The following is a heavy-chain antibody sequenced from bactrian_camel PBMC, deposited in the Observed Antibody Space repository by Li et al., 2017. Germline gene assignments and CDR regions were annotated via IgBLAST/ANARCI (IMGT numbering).Heavy chain of an antibody. Sequence: DVQLVESGGGLVQPGGSLRLSCAASGFSFSDYAMSRVRQAPGKGLEWVSGIGSGLGTTYYADSMKGRFTISRDNAKNTLYLQMTSLKTEDTAVYYCAALYGGSTYAEFRYWGQGTQVTVS. J-gene: IGHJ6*01. CDR1: GFSFSDYA. D-gene: IGHD6*01. CDR3: AALYGGSTYAEFRY. V-gene: IGHV3S31*01. CDR2: IGSGLGTT.